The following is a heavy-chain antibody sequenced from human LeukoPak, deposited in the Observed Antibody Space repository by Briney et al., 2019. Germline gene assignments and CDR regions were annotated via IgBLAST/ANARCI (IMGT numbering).Heavy chain of an antibody. J-gene: IGHJ4*02. CDR1: GLTFSDAW. Sequence: GGSLRLSCAASGLTFSDAWMNWVRQAPGKGLEWVGRIKSKDDDGTTDYAAPVKGRFTITRDDSKNTLYLQMNSLKTEDTAVYYCTTDPVSGWYSTSGYWGQGTLVTVSS. CDR2: IKSKDDDGTT. CDR3: TTDPVSGWYSTSGY. D-gene: IGHD6-19*01. V-gene: IGHV3-15*07.